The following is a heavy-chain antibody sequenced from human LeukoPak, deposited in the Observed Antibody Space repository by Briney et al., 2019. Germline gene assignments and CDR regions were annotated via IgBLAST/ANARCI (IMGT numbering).Heavy chain of an antibody. CDR3: ARRQRITMIVVGGAFDY. CDR2: IYYSGST. J-gene: IGHJ4*02. D-gene: IGHD3-22*01. V-gene: IGHV4-39*01. CDR1: GGSISSSSYY. Sequence: SETLSLTCTVSGGSISSSSYYWGWIRQPPGKGLEWIGSIYYSGSTCYNPSLKSRVTISVDTSKNQFSLKLSSVTAADTAVYYCARRQRITMIVVGGAFDYWGQGTLVTVSS.